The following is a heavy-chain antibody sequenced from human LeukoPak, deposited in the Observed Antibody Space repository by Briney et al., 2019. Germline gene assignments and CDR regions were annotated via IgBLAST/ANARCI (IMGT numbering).Heavy chain of an antibody. J-gene: IGHJ4*02. CDR2: ISGSGGRT. CDR1: GFTFSSYA. V-gene: IGHV3-23*01. CDR3: ASTAGSSSGWYYYYFDY. D-gene: IGHD6-19*01. Sequence: PGGSLRLSCAVSGFTFSSYAMSWVRQAPGKGLEWVSTISGSGGRTYYADSVKGRFTISGDSSKNTLYLQMNSLRAEDTAVYYCASTAGSSSGWYYYYFDYWGQGTLVTVSS.